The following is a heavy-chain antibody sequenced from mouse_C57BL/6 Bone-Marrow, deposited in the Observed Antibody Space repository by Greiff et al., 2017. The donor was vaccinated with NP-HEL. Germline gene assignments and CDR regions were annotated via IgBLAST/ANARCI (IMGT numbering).Heavy chain of an antibody. CDR2: ISSGGSYT. CDR3: ARTRPRDY. V-gene: IGHV5-6*01. CDR1: GFTFSSYG. Sequence: EVQVVESGGDLVKPGGSLKLSCAASGFTFSSYGMSWVRQTPDKRLEWVATISSGGSYTYYPDSVKGRFTISRDNAKSTLYLQMSSLKSEDTAMYYCARTRPRDYWGQGTSVTVSS. J-gene: IGHJ4*01.